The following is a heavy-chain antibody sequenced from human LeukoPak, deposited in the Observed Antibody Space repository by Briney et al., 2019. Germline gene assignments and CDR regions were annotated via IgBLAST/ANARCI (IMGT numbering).Heavy chain of an antibody. CDR2: TSGSGGNT. V-gene: IGHV3-23*01. CDR3: AKEYSGYDFDY. CDR1: GFTLRSYD. J-gene: IGHJ4*02. D-gene: IGHD5-12*01. Sequence: PGGSLRLSCATSGFTLRSYDMSWVRQAPGKGLEWVAATSGSGGNTYYADSVKGRFTISRDNSKNTLYLQMNSLRAEDTAEYYCAKEYSGYDFDYWGQGTLVTVSS.